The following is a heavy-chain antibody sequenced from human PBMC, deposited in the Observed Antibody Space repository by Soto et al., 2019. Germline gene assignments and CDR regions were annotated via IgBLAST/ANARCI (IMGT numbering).Heavy chain of an antibody. CDR2: ISYDGSNK. CDR1: GFTFSSYA. Sequence: QVQLVESGGGVVQPGRSLRLSCAASGFTFSSYAMHWVPQAPGKGLEWVAVISYDGSNKYYADSVKGRFTISRDNSKNTLYLQMNSLRAEDTAVYYCARDSSSWYYGWGMDVWGQGTTVTVSS. D-gene: IGHD6-13*01. J-gene: IGHJ6*02. V-gene: IGHV3-30-3*01. CDR3: ARDSSSWYYGWGMDV.